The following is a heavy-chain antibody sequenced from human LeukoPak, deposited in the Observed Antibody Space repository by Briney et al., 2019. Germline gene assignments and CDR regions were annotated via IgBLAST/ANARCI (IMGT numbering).Heavy chain of an antibody. V-gene: IGHV1-46*01. Sequence: ASVKVSFKSSVYTFTSHYMHWVRQAPGQGREWMGIINPSSGSTTYAQKFQGRVTMTRDTSTSTVYMDLSSLRSEDTAIYYCARDPYTSSLFDYWGQGTLVTVSS. D-gene: IGHD6-6*01. J-gene: IGHJ4*02. CDR3: ARDPYTSSLFDY. CDR1: VYTFTSHY. CDR2: INPSSGST.